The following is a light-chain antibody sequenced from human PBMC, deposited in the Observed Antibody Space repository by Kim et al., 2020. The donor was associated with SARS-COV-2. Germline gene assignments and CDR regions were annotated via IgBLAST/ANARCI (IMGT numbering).Light chain of an antibody. Sequence: QSALTQPASVSGSRGQSITISCTGTRSDVGAYNYVSWYQQHPGKAPKLMIFDVTNRPSGVSNRFSGSKSGNTASLTISGLQTEDEADYYCSSYTSFSTLVFGGGTKVTVL. J-gene: IGLJ2*01. CDR3: SSYTSFSTLV. CDR2: DVT. V-gene: IGLV2-14*03. CDR1: RSDVGAYNY.